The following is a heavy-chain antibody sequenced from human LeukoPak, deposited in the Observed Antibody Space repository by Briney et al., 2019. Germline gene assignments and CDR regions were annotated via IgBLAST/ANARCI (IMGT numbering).Heavy chain of an antibody. J-gene: IGHJ4*02. CDR2: ITTGGPNT. V-gene: IGHV3-23*01. CDR3: AKDGGLWVSAHWGDS. CDR1: RFTFSSYT. D-gene: IGHD7-27*01. Sequence: GGSLRLSCTASRFTFSSYTMSWVRQAPGKGLKWVSTITTGGPNTYYADSVKGRFTVSRDDSKNTLYLQMNSLRAEDTAVYYCAKDGGLWVSAHWGDSWGRGTLVTVSS.